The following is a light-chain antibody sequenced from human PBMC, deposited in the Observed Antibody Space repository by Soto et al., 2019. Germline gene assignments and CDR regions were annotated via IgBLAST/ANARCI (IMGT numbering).Light chain of an antibody. V-gene: IGKV3-11*01. CDR1: QSVSSY. Sequence: EIVLTQSPATLSLSPGEGATLSCRASQSVSSYLAWYQQKPGQAPRLLIYDASNRATDIPATFSGSGSGTDFTLTISSLEPEDFAVYYCQQRSNWPLTFGGGTKVEIK. CDR3: QQRSNWPLT. J-gene: IGKJ4*01. CDR2: DAS.